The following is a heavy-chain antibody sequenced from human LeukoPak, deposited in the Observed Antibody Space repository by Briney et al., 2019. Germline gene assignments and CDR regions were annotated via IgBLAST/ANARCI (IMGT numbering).Heavy chain of an antibody. V-gene: IGHV1-18*04. D-gene: IGHD3-10*01. CDR1: GYTFTSYG. CDR3: ARNPPYYYGSGSYYGGFDY. Sequence: GASVKVSCKASGYTFTSYGISWVRQAPGQGLEWMGWISAYNGNTNYAQKLQGRVTITTDTSTSTAYMELRSLRSDDTAVYYCARNPPYYYGSGSYYGGFDYWGQGTLVTVSS. J-gene: IGHJ4*02. CDR2: ISAYNGNT.